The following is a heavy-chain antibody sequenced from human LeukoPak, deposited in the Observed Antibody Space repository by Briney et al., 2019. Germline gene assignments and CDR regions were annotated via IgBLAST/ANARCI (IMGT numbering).Heavy chain of an antibody. J-gene: IGHJ5*02. CDR3: ARDPVPLRGFDP. Sequence: SETLSLTCAVYVGYFSGYYWSWIRQPPGKGLEGIGEINHSGSTNYNPSLKSRVTISVDTSKNQFSLTLSSVTAADTAVYYCARDPVPLRGFDPWGQGTLVTVSS. CDR2: INHSGST. V-gene: IGHV4-34*01. CDR1: VGYFSGYY.